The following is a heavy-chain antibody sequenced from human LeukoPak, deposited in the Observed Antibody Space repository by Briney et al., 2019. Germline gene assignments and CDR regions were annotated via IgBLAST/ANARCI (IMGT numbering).Heavy chain of an antibody. J-gene: IGHJ5*02. D-gene: IGHD2-15*01. Sequence: ASVKVSCKASGYTFTGYYMHWVRQAPGQGLEWMGWINPNSGGTNYAQKFQGRVTMTRDTSISTAYMELSRLRSDDTAVYYCARVCSGGSCYPQYNWFDPWGQGTLVTVPS. CDR3: ARVCSGGSCYPQYNWFDP. V-gene: IGHV1-2*02. CDR1: GYTFTGYY. CDR2: INPNSGGT.